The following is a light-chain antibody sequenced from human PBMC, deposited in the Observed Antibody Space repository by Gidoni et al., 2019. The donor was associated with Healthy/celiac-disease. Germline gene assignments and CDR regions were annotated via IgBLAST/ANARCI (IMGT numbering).Light chain of an antibody. V-gene: IGKV3-11*01. CDR3: QQRSNWLYT. CDR1: QSVSSY. J-gene: IGKJ2*01. Sequence: EIVLTQSPATLSLSPGERATLSCRASQSVSSYLAWSQQKPGQAPRLLIYDASNRATGIPARFSGSGSGTDFTLTSSSLEPEDFAVYYCQQRSNWLYTFXXXTKLEIK. CDR2: DAS.